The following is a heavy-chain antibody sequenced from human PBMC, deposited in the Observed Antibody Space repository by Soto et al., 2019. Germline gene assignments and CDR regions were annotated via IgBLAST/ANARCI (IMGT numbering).Heavy chain of an antibody. J-gene: IGHJ4*02. V-gene: IGHV4-59*01. D-gene: IGHD2-2*02. CDR2: IYYSGST. CDR1: GGSISRYY. CDR3: ARVYGGAFDY. Sequence: PSETLSLTCTVSGGSISRYYWSWIRQPPGKGLEWIGYIYYSGSTNYNPSLKSRVTISVDTSKNQFSLKLSSVTAADTAVYYCARVYGGAFDYWGQGTLVTVSS.